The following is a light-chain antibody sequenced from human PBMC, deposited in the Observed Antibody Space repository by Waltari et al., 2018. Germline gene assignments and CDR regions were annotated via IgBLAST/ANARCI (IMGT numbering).Light chain of an antibody. J-gene: IGLJ2*01. CDR3: SSYTSSSTFVV. Sequence: QSALTQPASVSGSPGQSITISCTGTSSDVGGYNYVSWYQHHPGKAPKLMIYDFSKPPSGVSNRFSGSKSGNTASLTISGLQAEDEADYYCSSYTSSSTFVVFGGGTKLTVL. CDR1: SSDVGGYNY. CDR2: DFS. V-gene: IGLV2-14*03.